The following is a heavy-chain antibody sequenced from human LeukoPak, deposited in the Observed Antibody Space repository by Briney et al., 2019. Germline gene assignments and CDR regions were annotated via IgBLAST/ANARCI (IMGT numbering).Heavy chain of an antibody. CDR1: GFTFRTFA. V-gene: IGHV3-23*01. Sequence: GGSLRLSCASFGFTFRTFAMTWVRQAPGKGLQWVSSISGRGDTTYYADSVKGRFTISRDNPKNTLYLQMNSLRAEDTAVYYCASHSSSWGYYFDYWGQGTLVTVSS. CDR3: ASHSSSWGYYFDY. D-gene: IGHD6-13*01. CDR2: ISGRGDTT. J-gene: IGHJ4*02.